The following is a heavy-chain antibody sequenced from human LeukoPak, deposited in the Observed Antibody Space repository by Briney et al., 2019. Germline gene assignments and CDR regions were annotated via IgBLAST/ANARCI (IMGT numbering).Heavy chain of an antibody. CDR2: MNPNSGNT. V-gene: IGHV1-8*03. Sequence: EASVKVSCKASGYTFTSYDINWVRQATGQGLEWMGWMNPNSGNTGYAQKFQGRVTITRNTSISTAYMELRSLRSDDTAVYYCARTDLDYYYMDVWGKGTTVTVSS. CDR1: GYTFTSYD. CDR3: ARTDLDYYYMDV. J-gene: IGHJ6*03. D-gene: IGHD3-16*01.